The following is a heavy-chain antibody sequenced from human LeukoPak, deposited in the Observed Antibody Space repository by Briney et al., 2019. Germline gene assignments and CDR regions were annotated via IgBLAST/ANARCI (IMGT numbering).Heavy chain of an antibody. J-gene: IGHJ5*02. CDR1: GYTFTSYY. CDR2: INPSGGST. Sequence: ASVKVSCKASGYTFTSYYMHWVRQAPGQGLEWMGIINPSGGSTSYAQKFQGRVTMTRDTSTSTAYMELSSLKSEDTAVYYCARAVGDQLLFSHEGWFDPWGQGTLVTVSS. V-gene: IGHV1-46*01. CDR3: ARAVGDQLLFSHEGWFDP. D-gene: IGHD2-2*01.